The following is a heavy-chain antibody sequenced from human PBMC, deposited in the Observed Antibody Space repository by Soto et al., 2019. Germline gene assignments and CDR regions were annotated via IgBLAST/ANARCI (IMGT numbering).Heavy chain of an antibody. Sequence: EVQLLESGGGLVQPGGSLRLSCAASGFTFSSYAMSWVRQAPGKGLEWVSAISGSGGSTYYADSVKGRFTISRDNSKNPLYLQMNSLRAEDTAVYYCAKDLVQFGGPYYFDYWGQGTLVTVSS. CDR3: AKDLVQFGGPYYFDY. V-gene: IGHV3-23*01. J-gene: IGHJ4*02. CDR2: ISGSGGST. CDR1: GFTFSSYA. D-gene: IGHD3-10*01.